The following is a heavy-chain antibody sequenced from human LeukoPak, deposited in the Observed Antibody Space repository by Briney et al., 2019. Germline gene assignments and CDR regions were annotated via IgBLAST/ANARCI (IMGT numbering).Heavy chain of an antibody. J-gene: IGHJ4*02. D-gene: IGHD3-10*01. V-gene: IGHV1-8*01. CDR1: GYTFTSYD. CDR2: MNPNSGNT. CDR3: ARGIWFGELLGVD. Sequence: SVKVSCKSSGYTFTSYDINWVRQATGQGLEWMGWMNPNSGNTGYAQKFQGRVTMTRNTSISTAYMELSSLRSEDTAVYYCARGIWFGELLGVDWGQGTLVTVSS.